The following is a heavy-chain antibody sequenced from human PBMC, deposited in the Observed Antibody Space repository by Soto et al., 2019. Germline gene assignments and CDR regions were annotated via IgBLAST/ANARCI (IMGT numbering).Heavy chain of an antibody. D-gene: IGHD3-3*01. CDR3: ARDSITIFGGGMDV. J-gene: IGHJ6*02. CDR2: ISATSNHI. CDR1: DFTFSTYS. Sequence: GGSLRLSCVASDFTFSTYSMNWVRQAPGKGLEWVAYISATSNHIYYADSLKGRLTISRDNAKSSLYLHMNSLRAEDTAVYFCARDSITIFGGGMDVWGQGTTVTVSS. V-gene: IGHV3-21*01.